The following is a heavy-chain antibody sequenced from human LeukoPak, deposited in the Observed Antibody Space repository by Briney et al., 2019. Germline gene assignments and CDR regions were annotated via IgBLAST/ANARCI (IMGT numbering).Heavy chain of an antibody. CDR1: GGSISSYY. D-gene: IGHD1-26*01. J-gene: IGHJ4*02. CDR2: IYYSGST. V-gene: IGHV4-59*08. CDR3: ARLTRIVGALDY. Sequence: SETLSLTCTVSGGSISSYYWSWIRQPPGKGLEWIGYIYYSGSTNYNPSLKSRVTISVDTSKNQFSLKLSSVTAADTAVYYCARLTRIVGALDYWGQGTLVTVSS.